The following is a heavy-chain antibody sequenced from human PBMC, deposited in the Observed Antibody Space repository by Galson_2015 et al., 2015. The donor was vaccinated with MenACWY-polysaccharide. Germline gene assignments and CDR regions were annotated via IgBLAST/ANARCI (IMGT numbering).Heavy chain of an antibody. CDR3: ATGPLGPRNYYYMDV. CDR1: GYTLTELS. CDR2: FDPEDGET. Sequence: SVKVSCKVSGYTLTELSMHWVRQAPGKGLEWVGGFDPEDGETIYAQKFQGRVTMTEDTSTDTAYMELSSLRSEDTAVYYCATGPLGPRNYYYMDVGGKGTRSPSP. J-gene: IGHJ6*03. V-gene: IGHV1-24*01.